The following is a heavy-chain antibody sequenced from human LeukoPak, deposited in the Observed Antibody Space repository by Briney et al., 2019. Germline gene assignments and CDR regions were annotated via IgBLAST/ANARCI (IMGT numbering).Heavy chain of an antibody. J-gene: IGHJ4*02. V-gene: IGHV4-31*03. CDR3: ARGGYSYGNPTTIDY. CDR1: GGSISSGGYY. CDR2: IYYSGST. Sequence: KPSETLSLTCTVSGGSISSGGYYWSWIRQHPGKGLEWIGYIYYSGSTYYNPSLKSRVTISVDTSKNQFSLKLSSVTAADTAVYYCARGGYSYGNPTTIDYWGQGTLVTVSS. D-gene: IGHD5-18*01.